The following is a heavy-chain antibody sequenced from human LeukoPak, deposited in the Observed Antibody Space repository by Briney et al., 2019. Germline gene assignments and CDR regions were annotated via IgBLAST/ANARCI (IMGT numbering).Heavy chain of an antibody. CDR1: GSTFSSYW. Sequence: GESLKISCKGSGSTFSSYWSGWVRQMPGKGLEWIEIIYTDDSDTRYSPSFQGQVTISADKSISTAYMQWSSLKASDTAMYYCARLAYCSNDVCYSNYYYSMDVWGKGTTVTVSS. J-gene: IGHJ6*03. CDR2: IYTDDSDT. CDR3: ARLAYCSNDVCYSNYYYSMDV. D-gene: IGHD2-8*01. V-gene: IGHV5-51*01.